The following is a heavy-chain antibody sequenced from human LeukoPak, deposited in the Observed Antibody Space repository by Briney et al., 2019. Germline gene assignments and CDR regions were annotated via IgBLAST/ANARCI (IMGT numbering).Heavy chain of an antibody. Sequence: GGSLRHSCAASGFTVNSKYMSWVRQAPGTGLEWVSVVYSGGQTYYADSVKGRFTISRDISKNTLYLQMNSLRAEDTAVYYCAKDQSYVTVTTPDYWGQGTLVTVSS. J-gene: IGHJ4*02. D-gene: IGHD4-17*01. CDR1: GFTVNSKY. CDR3: AKDQSYVTVTTPDY. V-gene: IGHV3-53*05. CDR2: VYSGGQT.